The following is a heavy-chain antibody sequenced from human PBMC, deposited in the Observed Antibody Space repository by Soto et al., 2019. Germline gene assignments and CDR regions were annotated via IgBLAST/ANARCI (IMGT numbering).Heavy chain of an antibody. CDR2: MFYSGST. D-gene: IGHD2-15*01. Sequence: ETLSLTCTVSGGSIGSYSWSWIRQPPGKGLEWIGYMFYSGSTEYNPSLKSRLTMSVDTSKSQFSLNLNSVTAADTAVYYCSVTPRYCSGGSCQPAHALYIWGPGTMVTVSS. CDR1: GGSIGSYS. V-gene: IGHV4-59*01. J-gene: IGHJ3*02. CDR3: SVTPRYCSGGSCQPAHALYI.